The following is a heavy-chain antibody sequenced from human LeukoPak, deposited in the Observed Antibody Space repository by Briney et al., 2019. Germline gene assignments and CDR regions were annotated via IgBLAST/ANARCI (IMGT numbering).Heavy chain of an antibody. Sequence: PGGSLRLSCAASGFTFSSYWMSWVRQAPGKGLEWVANIKQDGSEKYYVDSVKGRFTISRDNAKNSLYLQMNSLRAEDTAVYYCARAGVVVVPAAKRLLYYYYGMDVWGKGTTVTVSS. CDR1: GFTFSSYW. J-gene: IGHJ6*04. CDR2: IKQDGSEK. CDR3: ARAGVVVVPAAKRLLYYYYGMDV. D-gene: IGHD2-2*01. V-gene: IGHV3-7*03.